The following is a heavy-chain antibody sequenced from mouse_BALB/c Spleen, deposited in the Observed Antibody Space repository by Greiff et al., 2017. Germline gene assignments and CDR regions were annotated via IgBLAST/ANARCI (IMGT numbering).Heavy chain of an antibody. J-gene: IGHJ2*01. V-gene: IGHV5-6*01. CDR1: GFTFSSYG. CDR3: ARHGGTGYFDY. CDR2: ISSGGSYT. D-gene: IGHD3-3*01. Sequence: EVKLVESGGDLVKPGGSLKLSCAASGFTFSSYGMSWVRQTPGKRLEWVETISSGGSYTYYPDRVKGRFTISSANAKNTLYLQMSSLKSEDTAMYYCARHGGTGYFDYWGQGTTLTVSS.